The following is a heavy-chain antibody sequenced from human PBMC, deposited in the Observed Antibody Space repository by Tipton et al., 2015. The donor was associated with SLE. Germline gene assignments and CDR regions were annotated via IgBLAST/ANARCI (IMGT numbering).Heavy chain of an antibody. Sequence: GLVKPSQTLSLTCAISGDSVSSNSAAWNWIRQSPSRGLEWLGRTYYRSKWYNDYAVSVKSRITINPDTSKNQFSLQLNSVTPEDTAVYYCARGGEFIVLMVYAIGAFDIWGQGTMVTVSS. CDR3: ARGGEFIVLMVYAIGAFDI. J-gene: IGHJ3*02. V-gene: IGHV6-1*01. CDR2: TYYRSKWYN. D-gene: IGHD2-8*01. CDR1: GDSVSSNSAA.